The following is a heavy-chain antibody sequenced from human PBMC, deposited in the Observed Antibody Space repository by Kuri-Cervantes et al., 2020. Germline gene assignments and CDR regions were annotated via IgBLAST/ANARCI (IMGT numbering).Heavy chain of an antibody. J-gene: IGHJ4*02. CDR1: GYTFTSYD. V-gene: IGHV1-8*01. CDR2: MNPNSGNK. Sequence: ASVKVSCKASGYTFTSYDINWVRQATGQGLEWMGWMNPNSGNKGYAQKFQGRGTRTRNTSISTAYMELSSLRSEDTAVYYCAITDTAMALNGYWGQGTLVTVSS. CDR3: AITDTAMALNGY. D-gene: IGHD5-18*01.